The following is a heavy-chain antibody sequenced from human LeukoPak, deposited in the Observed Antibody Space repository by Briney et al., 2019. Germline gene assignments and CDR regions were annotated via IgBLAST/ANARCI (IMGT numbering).Heavy chain of an antibody. J-gene: IGHJ6*03. CDR3: AKGASGSYYETYYYYMDA. V-gene: IGHV3-33*06. CDR2: IWYDGSNK. CDR1: GFTFSSYG. D-gene: IGHD1-26*01. Sequence: GRSLRLSCAASGFTFSSYGMHWVRQAPGKGLEWVAVIWYDGSNKDYAESVKGRFTISRDNSKNTLYLQMNSLRAEDTAVYYCAKGASGSYYETYYYYMDAWGKGTTVTVSS.